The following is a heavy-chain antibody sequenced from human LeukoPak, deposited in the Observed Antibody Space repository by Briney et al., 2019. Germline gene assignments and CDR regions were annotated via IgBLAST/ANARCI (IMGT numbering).Heavy chain of an antibody. CDR1: GFTFSSYG. Sequence: GGSLRLSCAASGFTFSSYGMHCVRQAPGKGLEWVAVISYDGSNKYYADSVKGRFTISRDNSKNTLYLQMNSLRAEDTAVYYCARDRTAGATYYFDYWGQGTLVTVSS. J-gene: IGHJ4*02. CDR2: ISYDGSNK. CDR3: ARDRTAGATYYFDY. D-gene: IGHD6-13*01. V-gene: IGHV3-30*03.